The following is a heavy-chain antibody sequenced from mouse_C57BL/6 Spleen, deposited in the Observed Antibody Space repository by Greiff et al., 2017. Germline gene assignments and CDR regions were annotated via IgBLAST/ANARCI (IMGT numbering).Heavy chain of an antibody. J-gene: IGHJ2*01. D-gene: IGHD2-3*01. Sequence: EVKVVESGGGLVQPGGSMKLSCVASGFTFSNYWMNWVRQSPEKGLEWVAQIRLKSDNYATHYAESVKGRFTISRDDSKSSVYLQMNNLRAEDTRIYYCTDGYYFDYWGQGTTLTVSS. CDR2: IRLKSDNYAT. CDR3: TDGYYFDY. CDR1: GFTFSNYW. V-gene: IGHV6-3*01.